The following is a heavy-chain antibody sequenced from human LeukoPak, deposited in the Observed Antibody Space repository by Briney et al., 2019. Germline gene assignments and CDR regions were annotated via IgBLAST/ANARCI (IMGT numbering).Heavy chain of an antibody. V-gene: IGHV5-51*01. CDR2: IYPGDSDT. D-gene: IGHD3-10*01. CDR1: GYSFTSYW. Sequence: GESLKISCKGSGYSFTSYWIGWVRQMPGKGLEWMGIIYPGDSDTRYSPSFQGQVTISADKSISTAYLQWGSLKASDTAMYYCARDRYGSGSYVGYYYGMDVWGKGTTVTVSS. J-gene: IGHJ6*04. CDR3: ARDRYGSGSYVGYYYGMDV.